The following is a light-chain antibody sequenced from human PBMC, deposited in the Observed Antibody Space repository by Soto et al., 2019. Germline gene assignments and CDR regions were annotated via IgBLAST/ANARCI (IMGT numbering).Light chain of an antibody. Sequence: AIPMTQSPSSLSASVGDRVTIPCRASQDIRNDLGWYQQKPGKTPKLLIFAASSLQSGVPSRFSGSGSGTDFTLTISSLQPEDFATYYCLQDFNYPWTFGQGTKVEIE. CDR3: LQDFNYPWT. J-gene: IGKJ1*01. CDR1: QDIRND. CDR2: AAS. V-gene: IGKV1-6*01.